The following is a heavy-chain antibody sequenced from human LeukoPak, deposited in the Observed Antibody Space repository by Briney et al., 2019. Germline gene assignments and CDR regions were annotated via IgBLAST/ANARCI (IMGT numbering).Heavy chain of an antibody. CDR1: GFTFSNYW. D-gene: IGHD6-13*01. J-gene: IGHJ4*02. Sequence: QAGGSLRLSCAASGFTFSNYWMSWVRQAPGKGLEFMANIKEAGSEKYYVDSVKGRFTISRDNDKNLVHLQMNSLRAEDTAVYYCARGGGMRSWYDFDYWGQGTLVTVSS. CDR2: IKEAGSEK. V-gene: IGHV3-7*04. CDR3: ARGGGMRSWYDFDY.